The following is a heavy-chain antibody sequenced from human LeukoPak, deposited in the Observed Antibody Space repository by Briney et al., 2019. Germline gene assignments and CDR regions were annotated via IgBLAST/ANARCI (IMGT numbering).Heavy chain of an antibody. CDR2: IYYSGST. CDR1: GGSISSYY. Sequence: SETLSLTCTVSGGSISSYYWSWIRQPPGKGLEWIGYIYYSGSTNYNPSLKSRVTISVDTSKDQFSLKLSSVTAADTAVYYCARGITMIEDIWGQGTMVTVSS. D-gene: IGHD3-22*01. CDR3: ARGITMIEDI. J-gene: IGHJ3*02. V-gene: IGHV4-59*01.